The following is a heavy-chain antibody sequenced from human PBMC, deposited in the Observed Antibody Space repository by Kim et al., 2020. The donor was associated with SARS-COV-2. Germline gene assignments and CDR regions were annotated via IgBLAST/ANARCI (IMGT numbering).Heavy chain of an antibody. CDR3: ARARSTMIVVVIRGAHYFDY. J-gene: IGHJ4*02. V-gene: IGHV4-39*01. CDR2: IYYSGST. Sequence: SETLSLTCTVSGGSISSSSYYWGWIRQPPGKGLEWIGSIYYSGSTYYNPSLKSRVTISVDTSKNQFSLKLSSVTAADTAVYYCARARSTMIVVVIRGAHYFDYWGQRTLVAVSA. CDR1: GGSISSSSYY. D-gene: IGHD3-22*01.